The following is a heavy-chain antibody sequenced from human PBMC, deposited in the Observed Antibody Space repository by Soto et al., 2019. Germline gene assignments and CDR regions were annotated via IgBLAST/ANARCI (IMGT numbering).Heavy chain of an antibody. D-gene: IGHD6-13*01. CDR3: ARIDPPYAQQLVASDYYYYMDV. CDR2: IDWDDDK. V-gene: IGHV2-70*11. Sequence: SGPTLVNPTQTLTLTCTFSGFSLSTSGMCVSWIRQPPGKALEWLARIDWDDDKYYSTSLRTRLTISKDTSKNQVVLKMTNMDPVDTATYYCARIDPPYAQQLVASDYYYYMDVWGKGTTVTVSS. J-gene: IGHJ6*03. CDR1: GFSLSTSGMC.